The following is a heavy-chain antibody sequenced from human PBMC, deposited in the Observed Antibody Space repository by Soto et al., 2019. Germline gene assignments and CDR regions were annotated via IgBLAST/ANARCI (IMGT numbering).Heavy chain of an antibody. Sequence: SVKVSCKASGGTFSSYAVSWVRQAPGQGLEWMGGIIPIFGTANYAQKFQGRVTITADKSTSTAYMELSSLRSEDTAVYYCARDREMATSTGDAFDIWGQGTMVTVSS. V-gene: IGHV1-69*06. CDR2: IIPIFGTA. D-gene: IGHD5-12*01. J-gene: IGHJ3*02. CDR1: GGTFSSYA. CDR3: ARDREMATSTGDAFDI.